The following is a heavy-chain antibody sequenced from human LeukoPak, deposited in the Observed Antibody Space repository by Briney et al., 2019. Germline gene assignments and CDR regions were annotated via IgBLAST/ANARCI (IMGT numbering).Heavy chain of an antibody. CDR3: ARENPVWSGLYYYYGMDV. CDR1: GGSISIGGYY. V-gene: IGHV4-31*03. CDR2: IYYSGST. Sequence: SETLYLTCTVSGGSISIGGYYRSWIRQHPGKGLEWIGYIYYSGSTYYNPSLKSRVTISVDTSKNQFSLKLSSVTAADTAVYYCARENPVWSGLYYYYGMDVWGQGTTVTASS. D-gene: IGHD3-3*01. J-gene: IGHJ6*02.